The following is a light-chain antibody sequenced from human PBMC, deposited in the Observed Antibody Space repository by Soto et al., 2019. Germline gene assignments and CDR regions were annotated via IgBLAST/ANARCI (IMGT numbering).Light chain of an antibody. J-gene: IGLJ1*01. CDR1: SSDVGGYNY. Sequence: QSALTQPASVSGSPGQSITISCTGTSSDVGGYNYVSWYQQHPGKAPKFMIYDVSNRPSGVSNRFSGSKSGNTASLTISGLQAEDEADYCCSSYNTSNARQIVFGTGTKVTGL. CDR2: DVS. CDR3: SSYNTSNARQIV. V-gene: IGLV2-14*01.